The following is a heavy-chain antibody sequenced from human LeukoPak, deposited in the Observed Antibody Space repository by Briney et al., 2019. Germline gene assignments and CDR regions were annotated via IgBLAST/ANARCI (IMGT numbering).Heavy chain of an antibody. CDR1: GFIFSSYE. Sequence: PGGSLRLSCAASGFIFSSYEMNWVRQAPGKGLEWVSYIGSGCGTRYYADSVKGRLTFSRDNAKNSLYLQMNSLRAEDTAVYYCARVGRDSQRLDYWGPGTLVTVSS. J-gene: IGHJ4*02. D-gene: IGHD2-15*01. CDR2: IGSGCGTR. CDR3: ARVGRDSQRLDY. V-gene: IGHV3-48*03.